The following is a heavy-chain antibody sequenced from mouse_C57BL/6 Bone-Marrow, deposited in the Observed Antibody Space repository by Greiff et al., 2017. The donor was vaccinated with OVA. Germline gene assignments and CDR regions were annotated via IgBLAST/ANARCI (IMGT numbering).Heavy chain of an antibody. Sequence: VQLQQSGAELVRPGTSVKVSCKASGYAFTNYLIEWVKQRPGQGLEWIGVINPGSGGTNYNEKFKGKATLTADKSSSTAYMQLSSLTSEDSAVYFCARRLLLRSAWFAYWGQGTLVTVSA. V-gene: IGHV1-54*01. D-gene: IGHD1-1*01. CDR1: GYAFTNYL. CDR2: INPGSGGT. CDR3: ARRLLLRSAWFAY. J-gene: IGHJ3*01.